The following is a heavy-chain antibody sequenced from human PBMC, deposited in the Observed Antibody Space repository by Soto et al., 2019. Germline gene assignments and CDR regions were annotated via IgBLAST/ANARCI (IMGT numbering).Heavy chain of an antibody. CDR2: ISGSGANT. Sequence: EVQLLESGGGLVQPGGSLRLSCVASGSTFSSYAMSWVRQAPGKGLEWVSAISGSGANTYYADSVKGRFTISRDNSKNTLSLQMNSLRADDTAIYYCAKVGSQGYYFDYWGHGTLVTVSS. CDR3: AKVGSQGYYFDY. D-gene: IGHD1-1*01. V-gene: IGHV3-23*01. J-gene: IGHJ4*01. CDR1: GSTFSSYA.